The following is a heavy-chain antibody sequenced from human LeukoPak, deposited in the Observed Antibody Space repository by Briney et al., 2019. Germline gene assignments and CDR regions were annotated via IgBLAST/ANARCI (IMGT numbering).Heavy chain of an antibody. Sequence: PGGSLRLSCAASGFTFSSYSMNWVRQAPRKGLEWVSSIRSSDSYIYYADSVKGRFTISRDSAKNSLYLQMNSLRAEDTAVYYCARGDRAREYYYYAMDVWGQGTTVTVSS. V-gene: IGHV3-21*01. D-gene: IGHD3-22*01. CDR1: GFTFSSYS. CDR2: IRSSDSYI. CDR3: ARGDRAREYYYYAMDV. J-gene: IGHJ6*02.